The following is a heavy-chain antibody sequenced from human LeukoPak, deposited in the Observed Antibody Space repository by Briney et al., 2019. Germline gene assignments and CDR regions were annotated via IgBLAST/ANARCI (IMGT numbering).Heavy chain of an antibody. V-gene: IGHV3-23*01. CDR1: GFTVSSNY. J-gene: IGHJ4*02. Sequence: PGGSLRLSCAASGFTVSSNYMSWVRQAPGKGLEWVSAISGSGARTYYADSVKGRFTISRDNSKNTLYLQMNSLRAEDTAVYYCAKGPIVRFDYWGQGTLVTVSS. CDR2: ISGSGART. D-gene: IGHD1-26*01. CDR3: AKGPIVRFDY.